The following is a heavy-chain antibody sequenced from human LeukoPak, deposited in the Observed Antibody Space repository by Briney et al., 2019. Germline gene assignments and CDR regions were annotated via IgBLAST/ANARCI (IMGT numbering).Heavy chain of an antibody. V-gene: IGHV4-31*03. CDR3: ARSSSTNLFDY. Sequence: PSETLSLTCTVSGGSISSGGYYWSWIRQHPGKGLEWIGYIYYSGSTYYNPSLKSRVTISVDTSKNQFSLKLSSVTAADTAVYYCARSSSTNLFDYWGQGTLVTVSS. J-gene: IGHJ4*02. D-gene: IGHD2-2*01. CDR2: IYYSGST. CDR1: GGSISSGGYY.